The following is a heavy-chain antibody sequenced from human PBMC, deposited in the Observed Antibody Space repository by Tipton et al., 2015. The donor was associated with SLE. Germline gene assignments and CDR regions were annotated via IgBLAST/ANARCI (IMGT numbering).Heavy chain of an antibody. V-gene: IGHV4-34*01. Sequence: TLSLTCTVSGASFSNFFWAWIRQSPGKALEWIGDIHDSGSSIYNPSLKSRVSMSVDTSKNQISLKLTSVTAADTAVYYCARGLLDQYWGQGTPVTVSS. CDR2: IHDSGSS. CDR3: ARGLLDQY. D-gene: IGHD2-2*02. CDR1: GASFSNFF. J-gene: IGHJ1*01.